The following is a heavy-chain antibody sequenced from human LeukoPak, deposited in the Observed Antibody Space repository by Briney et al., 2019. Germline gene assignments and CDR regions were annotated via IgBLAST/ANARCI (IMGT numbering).Heavy chain of an antibody. Sequence: PSETLSLTCAVYGGSFSGYYWSWIRQPPGKGLEWIGEVNHIGSTNYSPSLKSRLTISVDTSKNQFSLKLSSVTAADTAVYYCARGRGYGYEVGFDYWGQGTLVTVSS. CDR2: VNHIGST. V-gene: IGHV4-34*01. CDR1: GGSFSGYY. J-gene: IGHJ4*02. CDR3: ARGRGYGYEVGFDY. D-gene: IGHD5-18*01.